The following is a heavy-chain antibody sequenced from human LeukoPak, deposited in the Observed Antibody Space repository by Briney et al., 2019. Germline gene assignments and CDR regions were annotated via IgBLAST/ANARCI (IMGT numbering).Heavy chain of an antibody. CDR1: GGSISSYY. J-gene: IGHJ3*02. CDR3: ARDVGQYYDFWSGYPDAFDI. V-gene: IGHV4-59*01. CDR2: IYYSGST. Sequence: PSETLSLTCTVSGGSISSYYWSWIRQPPGKGLEWIGYIYYSGSTNYNPSLKSRVTISVDTSKNQFSLKLSSVTAADTAVYYCARDVGQYYDFWSGYPDAFDIWGQGTVVTVSS. D-gene: IGHD3-3*01.